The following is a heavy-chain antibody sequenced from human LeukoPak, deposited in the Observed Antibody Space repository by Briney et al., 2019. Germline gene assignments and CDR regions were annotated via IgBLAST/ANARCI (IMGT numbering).Heavy chain of an antibody. Sequence: GGSLRLSCVASGFTFSSYEMNWVRQAPGKGLEWVSYISSSGSTIYYVDSVKGRFTISRDNAKNSLYLQINSLRAEDTSAYYCARAGTDSSGYYYVDYWGQGTLVTVSS. D-gene: IGHD3-22*01. V-gene: IGHV3-48*03. CDR1: GFTFSSYE. J-gene: IGHJ4*02. CDR2: ISSSGSTI. CDR3: ARAGTDSSGYYYVDY.